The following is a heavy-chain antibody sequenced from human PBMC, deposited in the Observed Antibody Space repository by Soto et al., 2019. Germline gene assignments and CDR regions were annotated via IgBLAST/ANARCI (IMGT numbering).Heavy chain of an antibody. CDR2: INHSGST. Sequence: SETLSLTCAVYGGSFSGYYWSWIRQPPGKGLEWIGEINHSGSTNYNPSLKSRVTISVDTSKNQFSLKLSSVTAADTAVYYCARGRIGSSGWYVYYYGMDVWGQGTTVTSP. V-gene: IGHV4-34*01. D-gene: IGHD6-19*01. J-gene: IGHJ6*02. CDR1: GGSFSGYY. CDR3: ARGRIGSSGWYVYYYGMDV.